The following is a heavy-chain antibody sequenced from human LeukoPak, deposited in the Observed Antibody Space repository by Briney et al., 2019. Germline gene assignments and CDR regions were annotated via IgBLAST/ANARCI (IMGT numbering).Heavy chain of an antibody. CDR3: ARDHYYGSGSSYYCYYMDV. D-gene: IGHD3-10*01. V-gene: IGHV1-2*02. Sequence: EASVKVSCKASGFTFTGYYIHWVRPAPGQGLEWVGWINPKNGDTYYAQKFQGRVTMTRDTAISTAYMVMSRLRSDDTAVYYCARDHYYGSGSSYYCYYMDVWGKGTTVTISS. CDR2: INPKNGDT. J-gene: IGHJ6*03. CDR1: GFTFTGYY.